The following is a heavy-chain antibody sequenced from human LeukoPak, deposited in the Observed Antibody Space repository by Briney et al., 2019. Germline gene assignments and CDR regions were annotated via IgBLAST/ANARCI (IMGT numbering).Heavy chain of an antibody. J-gene: IGHJ5*02. CDR1: GYIFMSYA. CDR2: IIPIFGTA. CDR3: ARAPYYGSNWFDP. Sequence: SVKVSCKASGYIFMSYAISWVRQAPGQGLEWMGGIIPIFGTANYAQKFQGRVTITADESTSTAYMELSSLRSEDTAVYYCARAPYYGSNWFDPWGQGTLITVSS. D-gene: IGHD3-10*01. V-gene: IGHV1-69*13.